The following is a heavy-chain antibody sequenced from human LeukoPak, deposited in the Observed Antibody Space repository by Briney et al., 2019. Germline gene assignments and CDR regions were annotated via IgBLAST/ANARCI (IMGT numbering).Heavy chain of an antibody. CDR2: ISAYNGNT. CDR3: ARIAVAHFDY. V-gene: IGHV1-18*01. J-gene: IGHJ4*02. CDR1: GHTFTSYG. D-gene: IGHD6-19*01. Sequence: ASVKVSCKASGHTFTSYGISWVRQAPGQGLEWMGWISAYNGNTNYAQKLQGRVTMTRDMSTSTVYMELSSLRSEDTAVYYCARIAVAHFDYWGQGTLVTVSS.